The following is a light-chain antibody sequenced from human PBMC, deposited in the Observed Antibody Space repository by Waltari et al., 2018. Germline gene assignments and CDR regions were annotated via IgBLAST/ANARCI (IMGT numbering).Light chain of an antibody. J-gene: IGKJ4*01. CDR1: QSVSSSD. V-gene: IGKV3-20*01. Sequence: EIVFTQSPCTLALSPEESATLSCRARQSVSSSDLAWYQQNPGQAPRLLIDGASSRAPGIPDRFSGSGSGTDFTLTISRPEHEDFAVYYCQQYGSSPKTFGGGTKVEIK. CDR2: GAS. CDR3: QQYGSSPKT.